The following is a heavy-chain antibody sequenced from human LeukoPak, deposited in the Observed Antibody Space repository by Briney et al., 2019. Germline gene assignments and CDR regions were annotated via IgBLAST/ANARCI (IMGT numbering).Heavy chain of an antibody. J-gene: IGHJ4*02. CDR1: GGSFSGYY. Sequence: SETLSLTCAVYGGSFSGYYWSWIRQPPGKGLEWIGEINHSGSTNYNPSLKSRVSISVDSSKTQFSLKVSSVTAADTAVYYCARGSDTAAGLYWGQGTLVTVSS. CDR2: INHSGST. CDR3: ARGSDTAAGLY. V-gene: IGHV4-34*01. D-gene: IGHD6-13*01.